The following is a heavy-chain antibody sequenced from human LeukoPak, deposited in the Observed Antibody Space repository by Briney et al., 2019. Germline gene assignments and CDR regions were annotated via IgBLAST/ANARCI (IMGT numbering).Heavy chain of an antibody. CDR1: GYTFTSYS. J-gene: IGHJ6*03. D-gene: IGHD2-2*01. Sequence: ASVRVSCKASGYTFTSYSISWVRQAPGQGLEWMGWISAYNGNTNYAQKLQGRVTMTTDTSTSTAYMELRSLRSDDTAVYYCARRSASYAYYYYYYMDVWGKGTTVTVSS. CDR3: ARRSASYAYYYYYYMDV. CDR2: ISAYNGNT. V-gene: IGHV1-18*01.